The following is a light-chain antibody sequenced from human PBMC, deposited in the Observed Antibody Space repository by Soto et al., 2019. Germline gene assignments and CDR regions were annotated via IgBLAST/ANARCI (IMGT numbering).Light chain of an antibody. Sequence: QSALTKPPSASGSPGQSVTISCTGTSSDVGGYNYVSWYQQHPGKAPKLMIYEVSKRPSGVPDRFSGSKSGNTASLTVSGLLAEDEADYYCSSYAGSNSYVFGTGTKLTVL. CDR1: SSDVGGYNY. CDR3: SSYAGSNSYV. V-gene: IGLV2-8*01. CDR2: EVS. J-gene: IGLJ1*01.